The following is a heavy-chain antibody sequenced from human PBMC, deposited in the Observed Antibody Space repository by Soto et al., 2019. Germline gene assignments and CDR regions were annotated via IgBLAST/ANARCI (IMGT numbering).Heavy chain of an antibody. J-gene: IGHJ6*02. CDR1: GDSVSSNSAA. D-gene: IGHD3-3*01. Sequence: SQTLSLTCAISGDSVSSNSAAWNWIRQSPSRGLEWLGRTYYRSKWYNDYAVSVKSRITINPDTSKNQFSLQLNSVTPEDTAVYFCARATNYDFWRGYYFGSGYYGMDVWGQGTTVTVSS. V-gene: IGHV6-1*01. CDR2: TYYRSKWYN. CDR3: ARATNYDFWRGYYFGSGYYGMDV.